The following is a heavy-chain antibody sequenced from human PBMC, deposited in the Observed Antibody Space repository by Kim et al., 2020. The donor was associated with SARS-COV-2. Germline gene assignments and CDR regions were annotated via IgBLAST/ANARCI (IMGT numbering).Heavy chain of an antibody. CDR3: TTIHGDNY. D-gene: IGHD4-17*01. CDR2: GGTT. Sequence: GGTTDDAAPVKGRFTISRDDSKNTLYLQMNSLKTEDTAVYYCTTIHGDNYWGQGTLGTVSS. J-gene: IGHJ4*02. V-gene: IGHV3-15*01.